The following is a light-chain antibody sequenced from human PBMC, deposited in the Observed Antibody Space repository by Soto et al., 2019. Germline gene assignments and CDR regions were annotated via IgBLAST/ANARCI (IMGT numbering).Light chain of an antibody. Sequence: DIQMTQSPPSLSASVGDTVAITCRASQDISNYLAWYQQKPGKVPKLLIYAASTLQSGVPSRLSGSGSVTDLTLTISSLQPEDVATYYCQKYYNAPWTFGRGNKVEI. CDR2: AAS. CDR3: QKYYNAPWT. V-gene: IGKV1-27*01. J-gene: IGKJ1*01. CDR1: QDISNY.